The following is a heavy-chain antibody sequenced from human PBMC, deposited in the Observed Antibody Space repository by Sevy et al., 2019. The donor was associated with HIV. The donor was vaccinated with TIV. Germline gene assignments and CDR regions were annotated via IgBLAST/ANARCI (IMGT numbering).Heavy chain of an antibody. J-gene: IGHJ4*02. CDR3: VRAIAEDGSF. CDR1: GFTLNSYW. V-gene: IGHV3-7*01. CDR2: IKQDGSVK. Sequence: GGSLRLSCVASGFTLNSYWMSWVRQAPGKGLEWVANIKQDGSVKYYVDSVKGRFTISRDNARNSLYLQMNSLRVEDTALYYCVRAIAEDGSFWGQGTLVTVSS. D-gene: IGHD6-13*01.